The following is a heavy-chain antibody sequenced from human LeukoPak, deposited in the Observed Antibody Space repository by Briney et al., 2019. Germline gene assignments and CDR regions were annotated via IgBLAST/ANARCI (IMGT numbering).Heavy chain of an antibody. CDR2: ISSSSSYI. Sequence: PGGSLRLSCAASGFTFSIYAMSWVRQAPGKGLEWVSSISSSSSYIYYADSVKGRFTISRDNAKNSLYLQMNSLRAEDTAVYYCARDSDNDYFDYWGQGTLVTVSS. D-gene: IGHD2-8*01. CDR1: GFTFSIYA. J-gene: IGHJ4*02. CDR3: ARDSDNDYFDY. V-gene: IGHV3-21*01.